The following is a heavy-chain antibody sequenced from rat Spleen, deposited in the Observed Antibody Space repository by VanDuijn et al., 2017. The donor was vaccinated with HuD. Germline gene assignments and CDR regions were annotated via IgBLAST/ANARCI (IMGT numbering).Heavy chain of an antibody. CDR1: GFTFSNYD. Sequence: EVQLVESGGGLVQPGRSLKLSCAASGFTFSNYDLAWVRQAPTRGLEWVASINFDDSGTYYRSSVPGRFTISRDNSESTLYLQMDSLRSEDSATYYCARQRAPFDYWGQGVMVTVSS. CDR2: INFDDSGT. D-gene: IGHD1-11*01. J-gene: IGHJ2*01. CDR3: ARQRAPFDY. V-gene: IGHV5-29*01.